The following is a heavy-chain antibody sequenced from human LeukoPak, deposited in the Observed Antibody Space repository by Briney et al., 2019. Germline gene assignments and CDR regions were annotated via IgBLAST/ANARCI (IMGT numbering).Heavy chain of an antibody. Sequence: SETLSLTCIVSGYSISSDYCWGWIRQAPGKGLEWIGSISHRGSPYYNPSLQSRVTMSADTPNNQFSLRLSSVTAADTAVYYCARVDRHHFYMGVWGKGTTVTVSS. J-gene: IGHJ6*03. CDR3: ARVDRHHFYMGV. CDR1: GYSISSDYC. CDR2: ISHRGSP. V-gene: IGHV4-38-2*02. D-gene: IGHD1-14*01.